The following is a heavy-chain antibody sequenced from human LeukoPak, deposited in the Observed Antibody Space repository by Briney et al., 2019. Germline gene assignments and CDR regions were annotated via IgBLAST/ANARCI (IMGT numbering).Heavy chain of an antibody. D-gene: IGHD2-15*01. CDR3: AKDSRVATR. CDR2: ITDSGDGT. J-gene: IGHJ4*02. V-gene: IGHV3-23*01. Sequence: PGGSLRLSCAASGFIFSSSAMSWVRQAPGKGLEWVSSITDSGDGTYYAGSVKGRFTISRDDSKNTLYLQMNSLRAEDTAVYYCAKDSRVATRWGQGTLVTVSS. CDR1: GFIFSSSA.